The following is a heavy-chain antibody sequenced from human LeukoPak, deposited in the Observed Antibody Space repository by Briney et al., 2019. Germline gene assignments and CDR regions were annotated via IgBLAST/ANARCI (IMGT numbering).Heavy chain of an antibody. CDR3: ARAGGADILTGYYRGPFDY. D-gene: IGHD3-9*01. V-gene: IGHV1-69*13. J-gene: IGHJ4*02. CDR2: IIPIFGTA. Sequence: GASVKVSCKASGGTFSSYAISWVRQALGQGLEWMGGIIPIFGTADYAQKFQGRVTITADESTSTAYMELSSLRSEDTAVYYCARAGGADILTGYYRGPFDYWGQGTLVTVSS. CDR1: GGTFSSYA.